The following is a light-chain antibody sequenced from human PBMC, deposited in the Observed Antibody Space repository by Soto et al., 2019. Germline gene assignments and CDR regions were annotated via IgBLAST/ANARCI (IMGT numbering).Light chain of an antibody. CDR3: QQYNSYSGT. CDR1: QSISSW. CDR2: DAS. Sequence: DIQMTEALATLSASLGDRVTITCRACQSISSWLAWYQQKPGKAPKLLIYDASSLESGVPSRFSGSGSGTEFTLTISSLQPDDFATYYCQQYNSYSGTFGQGTKVDIK. V-gene: IGKV1-5*01. J-gene: IGKJ1*01.